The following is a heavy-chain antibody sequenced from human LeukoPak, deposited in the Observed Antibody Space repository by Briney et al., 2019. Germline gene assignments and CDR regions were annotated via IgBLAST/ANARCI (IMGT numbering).Heavy chain of an antibody. Sequence: ASVKVSCKASGYTFTSYAMNWVRQAPGQGLEWMGWINTNTGNPTYAQGFTGRFVFSLDTSVGTAYLQISSLKAEDTAVYYCARLAYCGGDCHTADDYWGQGTLVTVSS. V-gene: IGHV7-4-1*02. D-gene: IGHD2-21*02. CDR2: INTNTGNP. CDR1: GYTFTSYA. J-gene: IGHJ4*02. CDR3: ARLAYCGGDCHTADDY.